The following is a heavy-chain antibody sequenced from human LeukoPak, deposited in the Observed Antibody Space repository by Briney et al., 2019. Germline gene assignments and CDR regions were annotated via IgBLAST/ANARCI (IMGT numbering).Heavy chain of an antibody. Sequence: GGSLRLSCAASGFTFSNAWMSWVRQAPGKGLEWVGRIKSKTDGGTTDYAAPVKGRFTISRDDSKNTLYLQMNSLKTEDTAVYYCTTASDPLDTAMGGNHYWGQGTLVTASS. CDR2: IKSKTDGGTT. D-gene: IGHD5-18*01. CDR3: TTASDPLDTAMGGNHY. V-gene: IGHV3-15*01. CDR1: GFTFSNAW. J-gene: IGHJ4*02.